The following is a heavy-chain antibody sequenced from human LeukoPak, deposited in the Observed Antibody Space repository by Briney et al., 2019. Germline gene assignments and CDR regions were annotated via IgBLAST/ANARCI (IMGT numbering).Heavy chain of an antibody. D-gene: IGHD1-26*01. V-gene: IGHV3-23*01. CDR1: GFTSSGFA. CDR2: ISGSGENT. CDR3: AKMRGHPLPKYYMDV. J-gene: IGHJ6*01. Sequence: PGGSLRLSCAASGFTSSGFAMRSGPGTPGGGGGRVSGISGSGENTPYADTVKGRFTITRYNSKNTLYLEMNSLRADDTAIYYCAKMRGHPLPKYYMDVWGQGTTVTVSS.